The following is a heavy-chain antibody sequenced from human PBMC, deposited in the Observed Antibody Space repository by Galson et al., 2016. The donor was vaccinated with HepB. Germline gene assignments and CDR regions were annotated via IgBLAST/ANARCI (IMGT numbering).Heavy chain of an antibody. D-gene: IGHD6-13*01. CDR2: INAGNGYT. Sequence: SVKVSCKASGYTFTSYAMRWVRQAPGQRLEWMGWINAGNGYTKYSQRFQGRVTITRDTSASTAYMELSSLRSEDTAVYYCARGSSWYPHFDYWGHGTLVTVSS. V-gene: IGHV1-3*01. CDR3: ARGSSWYPHFDY. J-gene: IGHJ4*01. CDR1: GYTFTSYA.